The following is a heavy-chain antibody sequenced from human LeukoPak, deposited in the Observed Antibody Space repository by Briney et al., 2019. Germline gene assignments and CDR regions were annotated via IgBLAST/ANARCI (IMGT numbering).Heavy chain of an antibody. J-gene: IGHJ6*03. Sequence: SETLSLTCTVSGGSISSSSYYWGWIRQPPGKGLEWIGYIYYSGSTNYNPSLKSRVTISVDTSKNQFSLSLSSVTAADTAVYYCARGVREKNRGFLLYYYYYYMDVWGKGTTVAISS. V-gene: IGHV4-61*05. D-gene: IGHD3-10*01. CDR2: IYYSGST. CDR1: GGSISSSSYY. CDR3: ARGVREKNRGFLLYYYYYYMDV.